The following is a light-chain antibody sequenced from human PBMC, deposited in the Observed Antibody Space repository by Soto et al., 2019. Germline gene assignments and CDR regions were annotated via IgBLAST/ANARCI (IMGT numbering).Light chain of an antibody. CDR2: GAS. V-gene: IGKV3-20*01. CDR3: QQYGTARFS. Sequence: EIVMTQSPATLSVSPGERDTLSCRASQSFSSNLAWYQQKPGQAPRLLIYGASSRATGIPDRFSGSGSGTDFTLTINGVEPEDFAVYYCQQYGTARFSFGQGTKVDIK. J-gene: IGKJ2*03. CDR1: QSFSSN.